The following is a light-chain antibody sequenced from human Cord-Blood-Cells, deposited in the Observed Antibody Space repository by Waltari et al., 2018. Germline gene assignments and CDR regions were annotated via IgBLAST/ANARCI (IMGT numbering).Light chain of an antibody. Sequence: DIQMTQSPYSLSASVGDRVTITCRASQSISSYLNWYKQKPGKAPKLRIYAASSLQSGVPSMFSGSGSGTDCTLTISSLQPEDFATYYCQQSYSTLTFGPGTKVDIK. CDR2: AAS. CDR3: QQSYSTLT. CDR1: QSISSY. V-gene: IGKV1-39*01. J-gene: IGKJ3*01.